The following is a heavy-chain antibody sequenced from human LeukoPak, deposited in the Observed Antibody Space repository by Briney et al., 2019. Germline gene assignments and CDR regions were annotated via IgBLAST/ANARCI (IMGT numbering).Heavy chain of an antibody. CDR1: GFSFNSYT. CDR3: VRDVSRRIGMDL. D-gene: IGHD2/OR15-2a*01. J-gene: IGHJ6*02. V-gene: IGHV3-21*01. Sequence: GGSLRLSCLVSGFSFNSYTMNWVREAPGKGLEWVSTISPVSSYTWYAESVKGRFTISRDNPKNSLYLQMDSLRAEDTAVYYCVRDVSRRIGMDLWGQGTTVTVSS. CDR2: ISPVSSYT.